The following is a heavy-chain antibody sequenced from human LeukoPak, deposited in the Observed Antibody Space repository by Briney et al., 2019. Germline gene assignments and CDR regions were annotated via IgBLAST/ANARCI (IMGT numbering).Heavy chain of an antibody. J-gene: IGHJ4*02. Sequence: ASVKVSCKVSGYTLTELSMHWVRQAPGKGLEWMGGFDPEDGETIYAQKFQGRVTMTEDTSADTAYMELSSLRSEDTAVYYCATRSQQLTRFDYWGQGTLVTVSS. CDR3: ATRSQQLTRFDY. V-gene: IGHV1-24*01. CDR2: FDPEDGET. D-gene: IGHD6-13*01. CDR1: GYTLTELS.